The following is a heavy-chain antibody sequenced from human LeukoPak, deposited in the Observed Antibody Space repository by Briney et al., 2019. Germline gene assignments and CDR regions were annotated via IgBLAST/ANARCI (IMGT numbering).Heavy chain of an antibody. J-gene: IGHJ3*02. CDR3: AGYGIAAANDAFDI. CDR1: GYTFTGYY. D-gene: IGHD6-13*01. CDR2: INPNSGGT. V-gene: IGHV1-2*02. Sequence: GASVKVSCKASGYTFTGYYMHWVRQAPGQGLEWMGWINPNSGGTNYAQKFQGRVTMTRDTSISTAYMELSRLRSDDTAVYYCAGYGIAAANDAFDIWGQGTMVTVSS.